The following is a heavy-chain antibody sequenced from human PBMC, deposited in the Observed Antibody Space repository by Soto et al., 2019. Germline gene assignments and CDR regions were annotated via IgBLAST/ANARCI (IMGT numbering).Heavy chain of an antibody. Sequence: GASVKVSCKASGYTFTRYAIHWVRQAPGQGLEWLGWINAGTGIATYSQRFQGRVTITSDTSATTSYMELSSLTSEDTAVYFCARDLRNAPDYWGQGTLVTVSS. CDR1: GYTFTRYA. V-gene: IGHV1-3*01. D-gene: IGHD1-1*01. J-gene: IGHJ4*02. CDR2: INAGTGIA. CDR3: ARDLRNAPDY.